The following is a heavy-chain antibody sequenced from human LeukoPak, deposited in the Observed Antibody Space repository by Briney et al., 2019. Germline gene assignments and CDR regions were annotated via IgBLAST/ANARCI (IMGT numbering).Heavy chain of an antibody. CDR3: ARVGESIAARRNWFDP. CDR2: ISAYNGNT. J-gene: IGHJ5*02. CDR1: GYTFTSYG. D-gene: IGHD6-6*01. V-gene: IGHV1-18*01. Sequence: ASVKVSCKASGYTFTSYGISWVRQAPGQGLEWMGWISAYNGNTNYAQKLQGRATMTTDTSTSTAYMELRSLRSDDTAVYYCARVGESIAARRNWFDPWGQGTLVTVSS.